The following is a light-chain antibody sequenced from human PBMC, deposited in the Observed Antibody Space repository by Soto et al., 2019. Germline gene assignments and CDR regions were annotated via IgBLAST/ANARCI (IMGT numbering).Light chain of an antibody. CDR3: QVYGSSHKT. CDR1: QPVNSGY. Sequence: IVLTQSPGTLSLSPGERATLSCRASQPVNSGYLAWYQQRHGQAPRLLMYGVYTRETGIPDRFSGSGAGTDFTLTISRMEPGEFAVYYCQVYGSSHKTCGQGTQVAIK. J-gene: IGKJ1*01. V-gene: IGKV3-20*01. CDR2: GVY.